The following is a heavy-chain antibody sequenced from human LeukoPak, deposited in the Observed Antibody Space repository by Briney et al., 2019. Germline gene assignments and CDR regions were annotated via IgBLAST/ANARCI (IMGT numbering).Heavy chain of an antibody. CDR1: GGSISSYY. Sequence: KPSETLSLTCTVSGGSISSYYWSWIRQPPGKGLEWIGYIYYSGSTNYNPSPKSRVTTSVDTSKNQFSLKLSSVTAADTAVYYCARQPTGDQIDYWGQGTLVTVSS. V-gene: IGHV4-59*08. CDR2: IYYSGST. J-gene: IGHJ4*02. CDR3: ARQPTGDQIDY. D-gene: IGHD7-27*01.